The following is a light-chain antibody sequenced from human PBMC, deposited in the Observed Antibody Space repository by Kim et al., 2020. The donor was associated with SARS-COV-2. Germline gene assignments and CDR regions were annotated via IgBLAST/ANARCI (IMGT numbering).Light chain of an antibody. CDR3: QQYASNSPWT. J-gene: IGKJ1*01. CDR2: KAS. Sequence: SIGDRVNITCRASQNIGTWLAWFQQKQGRAPTLLIYKASGLDSGVPSRFSGSGSGTEFTLTISGLQSDDCATYYWQQYASNSPWTFGQGTKVDIK. V-gene: IGKV1-5*03. CDR1: QNIGTW.